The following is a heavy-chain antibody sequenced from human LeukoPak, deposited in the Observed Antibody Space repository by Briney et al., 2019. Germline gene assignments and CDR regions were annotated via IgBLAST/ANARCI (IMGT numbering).Heavy chain of an antibody. Sequence: GGSLRLSCAASGFTFSSYGMHWVRQAPGKGLEWVAVIWYDGSNKYYADSVKGRLTISRENSKNTLYLQMNSLRAEDTAVYYCARDGQSTVAAGRDFDYWGQGTLVTVSS. CDR1: GFTFSSYG. D-gene: IGHD6-19*01. CDR2: IWYDGSNK. J-gene: IGHJ4*02. CDR3: ARDGQSTVAAGRDFDY. V-gene: IGHV3-33*01.